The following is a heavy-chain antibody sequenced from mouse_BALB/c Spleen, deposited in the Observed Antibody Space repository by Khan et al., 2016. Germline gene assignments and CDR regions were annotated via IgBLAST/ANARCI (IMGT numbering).Heavy chain of an antibody. Sequence: EVQLLETGGGLVQPGGSRGLSCEGSGFTFSGFWMGWVRQTPGKTLEWIGDINSDGSAINYAPSIKDRFTIFRDNDKNTLYLQMNNVRSEDTATYVFLRGGGWNFDGWGAGTTVTVSS. J-gene: IGHJ1*01. CDR3: LRGGGWNFDG. CDR2: INSDGSAI. V-gene: IGHV11-2*02. CDR1: GFTFSGFW.